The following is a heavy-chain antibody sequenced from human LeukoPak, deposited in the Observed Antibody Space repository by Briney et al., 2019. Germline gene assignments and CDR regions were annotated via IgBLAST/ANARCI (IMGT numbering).Heavy chain of an antibody. Sequence: PGGSLRLSCAASGFTFSSYSMNWVRQAPGKGLEWVSSISSSSYIYYADSVKGRFTISRDNAKNSLYLQMNSLRAEDTAVYYCAVTYSSGWYDFDYWGQGTLVTVSS. J-gene: IGHJ4*02. V-gene: IGHV3-21*01. CDR2: ISSSSYI. CDR1: GFTFSSYS. D-gene: IGHD6-19*01. CDR3: AVTYSSGWYDFDY.